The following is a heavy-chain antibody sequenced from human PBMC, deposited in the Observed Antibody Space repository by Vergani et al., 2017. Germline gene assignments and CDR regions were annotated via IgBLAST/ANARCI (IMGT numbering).Heavy chain of an antibody. Sequence: QVQLVQSGAEVKKPGSSVKVSCKASGGTFSSYAISWVRQAPGQGLEWMGGIIPIFGTANYAQKFQGRVPITADESTSTAYMELSSLRSEDTAVYYWARGFLGIVVVSHYYYMDVWGKGTTVTVSS. V-gene: IGHV1-69*01. CDR2: IIPIFGTA. D-gene: IGHD2-2*01. CDR3: ARGFLGIVVVSHYYYMDV. J-gene: IGHJ6*03. CDR1: GGTFSSYA.